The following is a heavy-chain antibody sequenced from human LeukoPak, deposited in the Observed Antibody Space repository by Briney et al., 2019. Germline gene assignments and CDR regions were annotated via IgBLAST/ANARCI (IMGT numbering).Heavy chain of an antibody. V-gene: IGHV1-69*04. CDR1: GGTFSSYA. J-gene: IGHJ6*02. CDR2: IIPILGIA. CDR3: ATDPYCSSTSCQDV. D-gene: IGHD2-2*01. Sequence: ASVKVSCKASGGTFSSYAISWVRQAPGQGLEWMGRIIPILGIANYAQKFQGRVTMTEDTSTDTAYMELSSLRSEDTAVYYCATDPYCSSTSCQDVWGQGTTVTVS.